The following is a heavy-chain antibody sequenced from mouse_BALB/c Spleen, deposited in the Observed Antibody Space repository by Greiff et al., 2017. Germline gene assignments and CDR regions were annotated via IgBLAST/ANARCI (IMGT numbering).Heavy chain of an antibody. Sequence: EVQLQESGGGLVKPGGSLKLSCAASGFTFSSYAMSWVRQTPEKRLEWVASISSGGSTYYPDSVKGRFTISRDNARNILYLQMSSLRSEDTAMYYCAREGDYYGSSYDAMDYWGQGTSVTVSS. CDR1: GFTFSSYA. V-gene: IGHV5-6-5*01. J-gene: IGHJ4*01. D-gene: IGHD1-1*01. CDR3: AREGDYYGSSYDAMDY. CDR2: ISSGGST.